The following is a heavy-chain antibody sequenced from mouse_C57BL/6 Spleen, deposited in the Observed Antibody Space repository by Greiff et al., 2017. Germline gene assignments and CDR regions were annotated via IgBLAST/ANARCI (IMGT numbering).Heavy chain of an antibody. CDR1: GYTFTDYY. D-gene: IGHD1-1*01. Sequence: QVQLQQSGAELVRPGASVKLSCKASGYTFTDYYINWVKQRPGQGLEWIARIYPGSGNTYYNEKFKGKATLTAEKSSSTAYMQLSSLTSEDSAVYFCAIFITTVVDYWGQGTSVTVSS. CDR2: IYPGSGNT. V-gene: IGHV1-76*01. J-gene: IGHJ4*01. CDR3: AIFITTVVDY.